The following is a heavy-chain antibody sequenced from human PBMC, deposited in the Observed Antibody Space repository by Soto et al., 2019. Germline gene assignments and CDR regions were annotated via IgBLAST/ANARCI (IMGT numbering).Heavy chain of an antibody. J-gene: IGHJ5*02. Sequence: QVQLVQSGAEVKKPGASVKVSCKASGYTFTSYGISWVRQAPGQGLEWMGWISPYNGNTNDAPKLQGRVTMTTDTSTSTDYMELRSLRSDATAVYYWARGVTMILNCCDPWGQGTLVTVSS. V-gene: IGHV1-18*04. CDR1: GYTFTSYG. CDR3: ARGVTMILNCCDP. CDR2: ISPYNGNT. D-gene: IGHD3-22*01.